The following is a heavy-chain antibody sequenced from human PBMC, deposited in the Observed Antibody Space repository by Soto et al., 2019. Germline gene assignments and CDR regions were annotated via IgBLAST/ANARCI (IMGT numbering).Heavy chain of an antibody. CDR1: GFIFSDYY. CDR2: TGNKAYSYTT. Sequence: GGSPRLSCAAYGFIFSDYYFDWVRQAPGKGLEWVGRTGNKAYSYTTEYAASVKGRFTISRDASKNSLYLQMNSLKTEDTAVYYCASDYSGYYGFDIWGQGTMVTVSS. J-gene: IGHJ3*02. CDR3: ASDYSGYYGFDI. D-gene: IGHD3-22*01. V-gene: IGHV3-72*01.